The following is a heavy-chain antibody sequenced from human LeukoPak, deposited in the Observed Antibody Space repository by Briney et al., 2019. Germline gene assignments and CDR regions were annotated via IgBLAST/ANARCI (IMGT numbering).Heavy chain of an antibody. V-gene: IGHV3-30*04. CDR2: ISYDGSNK. CDR3: ARGPYYYGMDV. J-gene: IGHJ6*02. Sequence: GGSLRLSCAASGFTFSSYAMHWVRQAPGKGLEWVAVISYDGSNKYYADSVKGRFTISRDNSKNTLYLQMDSLRAEDTAVYYCARGPYYYGMDVWGQGTTVTVSS. CDR1: GFTFSSYA.